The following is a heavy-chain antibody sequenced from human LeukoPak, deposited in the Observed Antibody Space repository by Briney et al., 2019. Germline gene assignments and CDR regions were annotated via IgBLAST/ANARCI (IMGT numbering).Heavy chain of an antibody. J-gene: IGHJ6*02. Sequence: ASVEVSCKASGYTFTSCGISWVRQAPGQGLEWMGWISTYNGHTNYARKVQGRVTMTTDTSTSTAYMELSSLRSEDTAVYYCATDSGIVVVPAASYYYYGMDVWGQGTTVTVSS. CDR3: ATDSGIVVVPAASYYYYGMDV. D-gene: IGHD2-2*01. CDR1: GYTFTSCG. V-gene: IGHV1-18*01. CDR2: ISTYNGHT.